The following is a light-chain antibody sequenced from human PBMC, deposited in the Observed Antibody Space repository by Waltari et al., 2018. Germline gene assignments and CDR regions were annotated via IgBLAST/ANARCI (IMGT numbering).Light chain of an antibody. CDR2: DVS. CDR1: SSDVGGYNY. J-gene: IGLJ2*01. CDR3: SSYTSSSTLV. Sequence: QSVLTQPPSASGTPGQRVTISCTGTSSDVGGYNYVSWYQQHPGKAPKLMIYDVSNRPSGVSNRFSGSKSGNTASLTISGLQAEDEADYYCSSYTSSSTLVFGGGTKLTVL. V-gene: IGLV2-14*03.